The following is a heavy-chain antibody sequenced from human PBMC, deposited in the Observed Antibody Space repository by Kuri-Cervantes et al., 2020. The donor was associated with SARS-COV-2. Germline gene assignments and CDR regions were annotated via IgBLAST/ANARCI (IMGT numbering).Heavy chain of an antibody. CDR1: GYSFTGYY. V-gene: IGHV1-2*02. CDR3: ATAVPVIGTYRHYQYYYGMDV. J-gene: IGHJ6*02. CDR2: INPDSGGT. D-gene: IGHD1-26*01. Sequence: ASVKDSCKASGYSFTGYYMHWVRQAPGQGLEWMGWINPDSGGTNYARKFQGRVTMAEDTSTDTASMELSSLRSEDTAVYYCATAVPVIGTYRHYQYYYGMDVWGQGTTVTVSS.